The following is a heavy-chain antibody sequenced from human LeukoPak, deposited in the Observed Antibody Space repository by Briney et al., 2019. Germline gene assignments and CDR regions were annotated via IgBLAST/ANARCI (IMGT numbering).Heavy chain of an antibody. D-gene: IGHD5-12*01. Sequence: GSLRLSCAASGFTFSSYAMSWVSQAPGKGLEWIGSIYYSGSTYYNPSLKSRVTISVDTSKNQFSLKLSSVTAADTAVYYCARLSGGYTGYWGQGTLVTVSS. CDR2: IYYSGST. CDR3: ARLSGGYTGY. CDR1: GFTFSSYA. V-gene: IGHV4-39*01. J-gene: IGHJ4*02.